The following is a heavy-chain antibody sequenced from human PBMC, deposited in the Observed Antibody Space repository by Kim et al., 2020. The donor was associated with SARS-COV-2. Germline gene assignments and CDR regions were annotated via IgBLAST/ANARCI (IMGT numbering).Heavy chain of an antibody. Sequence: SETLSLTCTVSGGSISSGDYYWSWIRQPPGKGLEWIGYIYYSGSTYYNPSLKSRVTISVDTSKNQFSLKLSSVTAADTAVYYCARVPVRGHWFDPWGQGTLVTVSS. V-gene: IGHV4-30-4*01. D-gene: IGHD3-10*01. CDR1: GGSISSGDYY. CDR3: ARVPVRGHWFDP. J-gene: IGHJ5*02. CDR2: IYYSGST.